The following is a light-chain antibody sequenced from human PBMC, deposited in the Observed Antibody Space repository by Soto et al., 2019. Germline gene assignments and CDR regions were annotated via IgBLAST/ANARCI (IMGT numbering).Light chain of an antibody. Sequence: EIVLTQSPATLSLSPGERATLSCRASQSVSSYLAWYQQKPGQAPRLLIYDASNRATGIPARFSCRGSGTDFTLSISSLEPEDCAVYYCQQRSDWPPSFGQGTRLEIK. CDR1: QSVSSY. J-gene: IGKJ5*01. CDR2: DAS. V-gene: IGKV3-11*01. CDR3: QQRSDWPPS.